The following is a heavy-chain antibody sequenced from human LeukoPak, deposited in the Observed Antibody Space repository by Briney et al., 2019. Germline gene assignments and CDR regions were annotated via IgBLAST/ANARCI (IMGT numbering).Heavy chain of an antibody. CDR1: GYTFTGYY. J-gene: IGHJ4*02. CDR3: ARDGGAVAIDFDY. V-gene: IGHV1-2*02. CDR2: INPNSGGT. Sequence: ASVKVSCKASGYTFTGYYMHWVRQAPGQGLEWMGWINPNSGGTNYAQKFQGRVTMTRDTSISTAYMELSRLRSDDTAVYYCARDGGAVAIDFDYWGQGTLVTVSS. D-gene: IGHD6-19*01.